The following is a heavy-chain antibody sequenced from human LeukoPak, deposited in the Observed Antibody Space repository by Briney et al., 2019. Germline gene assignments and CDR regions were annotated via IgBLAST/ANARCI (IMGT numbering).Heavy chain of an antibody. CDR2: INPNSGGT. D-gene: IGHD2-8*01. V-gene: IGHV1-2*02. Sequence: ASVKVSCKASGYTFTGYYMHWVRQAPGQGLEWMGWINPNSGGTNYARKFQGRVTMTRDTSISTAYMELSRLRSDDTAVYYCARGVPLVYADYWGQGTLVTVSS. CDR1: GYTFTGYY. J-gene: IGHJ4*02. CDR3: ARGVPLVYADY.